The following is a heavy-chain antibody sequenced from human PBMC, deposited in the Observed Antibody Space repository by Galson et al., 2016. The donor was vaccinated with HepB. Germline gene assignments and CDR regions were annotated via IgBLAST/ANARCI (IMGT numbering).Heavy chain of an antibody. CDR3: AKDGVRSGYSYFDY. Sequence: SLRLSCAASGFTFSTYSMNWVRQAPGKGLEWVSFISITSGYKYYADSLKGRVTISRDNAKNSLYLQMNSLRAEDTAVYYCAKDGVRSGYSYFDYWGRGTLVTVSS. J-gene: IGHJ4*02. CDR2: ISITSGYK. CDR1: GFTFSTYS. V-gene: IGHV3-21*01. D-gene: IGHD5-12*01.